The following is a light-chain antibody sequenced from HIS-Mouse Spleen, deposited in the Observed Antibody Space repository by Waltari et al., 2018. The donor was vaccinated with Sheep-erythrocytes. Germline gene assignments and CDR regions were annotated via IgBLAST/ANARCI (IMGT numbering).Light chain of an antibody. Sequence: QSALTQPRSVSGSPAQPVTNSCTGTSTYVGGLNYVVWYQQHPGKAPKLMIYDVSKRPSGVPERFSGSKSGNTASLTISGLQAEDEADYYCAAWDDSLNGWVFGGGTKLTVL. CDR2: DVS. J-gene: IGLJ3*02. V-gene: IGLV2-11*01. CDR1: STYVGGLNY. CDR3: AAWDDSLNGWV.